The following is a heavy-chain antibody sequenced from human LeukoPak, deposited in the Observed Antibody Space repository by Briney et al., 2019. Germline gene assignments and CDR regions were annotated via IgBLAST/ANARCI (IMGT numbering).Heavy chain of an antibody. CDR3: ARWHDFWRETYFDY. D-gene: IGHD3-3*01. V-gene: IGHV1-18*01. J-gene: IGHJ4*02. Sequence: ASVKVSCKASGYTFTSYGISWVRQAPGQGLEWMGWISAYNGNTNYAQKLQGRVTMTTDTSTSTAYMELRSLRSDDTAVHYCARWHDFWRETYFDYWGQGTLVTVSS. CDR1: GYTFTSYG. CDR2: ISAYNGNT.